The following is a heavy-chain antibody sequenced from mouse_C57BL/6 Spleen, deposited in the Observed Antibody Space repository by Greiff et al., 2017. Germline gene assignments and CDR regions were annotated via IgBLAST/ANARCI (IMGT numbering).Heavy chain of an antibody. Sequence: VQLQQSGPELVKPGASVKISCKASGYAFSSSWMNWVKQRPGKGLEWIGRIYPGDGDTNYNGKFKGKATLTADKSSSTAYMQLSSLTSEDSAVYFCARGAYYDYWGQSATLTVSS. CDR3: ARGAYYDY. J-gene: IGHJ2*01. D-gene: IGHD3-1*01. V-gene: IGHV1-82*01. CDR1: GYAFSSSW. CDR2: IYPGDGDT.